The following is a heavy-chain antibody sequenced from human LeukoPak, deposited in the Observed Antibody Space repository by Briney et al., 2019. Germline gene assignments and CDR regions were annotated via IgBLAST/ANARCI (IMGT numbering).Heavy chain of an antibody. V-gene: IGHV1-18*01. D-gene: IGHD3-22*01. CDR1: GYTFTSYG. CDR3: ARDTRNYYDSSGYYLVDY. J-gene: IGHJ4*02. CDR2: ISAYNGNT. Sequence: PTAPVKVSCKASGYTFTSYGISWVRQAPGQGLEWMGWISAYNGNTNYAQKLQGRVTMTTDTSTSTAYMELRSMRSDDTAVYYCARDTRNYYDSSGYYLVDYWGQGTLVTVSS.